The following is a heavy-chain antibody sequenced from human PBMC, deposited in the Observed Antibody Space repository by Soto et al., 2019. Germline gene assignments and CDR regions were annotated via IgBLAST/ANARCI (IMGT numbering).Heavy chain of an antibody. Sequence: QVQLQESGPGLVKPSETLSLTCTVSGGSISSYYWSWIRQPPGKGLEWIGFIYYSGSTNYDPSLKSRVTISVDTSKNQFSLRLNSVTAADTAMYYCARAPGNYDFWSGFPNWFDPWGQGNLVTVSS. V-gene: IGHV4-59*01. J-gene: IGHJ5*02. D-gene: IGHD3-3*01. CDR1: GGSISSYY. CDR3: ARAPGNYDFWSGFPNWFDP. CDR2: IYYSGST.